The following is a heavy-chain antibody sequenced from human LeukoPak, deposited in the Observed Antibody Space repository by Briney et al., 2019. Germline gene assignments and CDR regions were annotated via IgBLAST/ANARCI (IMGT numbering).Heavy chain of an antibody. V-gene: IGHV4-59*12. CDR3: ARDFGGGYCSSTSCYAGWVDY. D-gene: IGHD2-2*01. CDR2: IYYTGST. CDR1: GGSISSFY. J-gene: IGHJ4*02. Sequence: SETLSLTCTVSGGSISSFYWSWIRQPPGKGLEWIGYIYYTGSTNYNSSLKSRVTISVDTSKNQFSLKLSSVTAADTAVYYCARDFGGGYCSSTSCYAGWVDYWGQGTLVTVSS.